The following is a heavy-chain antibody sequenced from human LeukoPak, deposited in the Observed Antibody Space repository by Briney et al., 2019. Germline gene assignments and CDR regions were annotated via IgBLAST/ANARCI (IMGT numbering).Heavy chain of an antibody. CDR3: ASGSYYYDSSGPPAGNWFDP. D-gene: IGHD3-22*01. CDR2: ISGSGGST. J-gene: IGHJ5*02. V-gene: IGHV3-23*01. Sequence: PAGGSLRLSCAASGFTFSSYAMSWVRQAPGKGLEWVSAISGSGGSTYYADSVKGRFTISRDNAKNSLYLQMNSLRAEDTAVYYCASGSYYYDSSGPPAGNWFDPWGQGTLVTVSS. CDR1: GFTFSSYA.